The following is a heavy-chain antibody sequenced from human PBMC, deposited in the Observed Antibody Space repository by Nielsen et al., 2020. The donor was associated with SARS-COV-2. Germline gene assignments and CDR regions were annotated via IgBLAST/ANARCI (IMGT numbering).Heavy chain of an antibody. D-gene: IGHD3-3*01. V-gene: IGHV4-59*08. CDR3: ARQPTDYDFWSGYWFDP. CDR1: GGSISSYY. J-gene: IGHJ5*02. Sequence: SETLSLTCTVSGGSISSYYWSWIRQPPGKGLEWIGYIYYSGSTNYNPSLKSRVTISVDTSKNQFSLKLSSVTAADTAVYYCARQPTDYDFWSGYWFDPWGQGTLVTVSS. CDR2: IYYSGST.